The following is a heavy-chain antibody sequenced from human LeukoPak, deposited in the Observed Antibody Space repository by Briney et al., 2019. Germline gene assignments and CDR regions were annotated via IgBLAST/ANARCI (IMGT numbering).Heavy chain of an antibody. V-gene: IGHV4-39*07. Sequence: SETLSLTCTVSGGSISSSSYYWGWLRQPPGKGLEWIGSIYYSRSTYYTTSLTSRVTISVDTSKNHFSLKLSSVTAADTAVYYCASLSGYSYGYYFDYWGQGTLVTVSS. CDR1: GGSISSSSYY. CDR3: ASLSGYSYGYYFDY. CDR2: IYYSRST. J-gene: IGHJ4*02. D-gene: IGHD5-18*01.